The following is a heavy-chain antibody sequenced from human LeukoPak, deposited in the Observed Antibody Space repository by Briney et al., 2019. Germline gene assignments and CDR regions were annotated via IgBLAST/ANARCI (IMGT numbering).Heavy chain of an antibody. CDR1: GFTFSSYS. CDR2: ISSSSSYI. Sequence: SGGSLRLSCAASGFTFSSYSMNWVRQAPGKGLEWVSSISSSSSYIYYADSVKGRFTISRDNAKNSLYLQMNSLRAEDTAVYYCARGIQQLVLFDYWGQGTLVTVSS. J-gene: IGHJ4*02. D-gene: IGHD6-13*01. CDR3: ARGIQQLVLFDY. V-gene: IGHV3-21*01.